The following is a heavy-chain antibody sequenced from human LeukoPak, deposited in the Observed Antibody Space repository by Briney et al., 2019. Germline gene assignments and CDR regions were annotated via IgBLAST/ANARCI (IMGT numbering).Heavy chain of an antibody. CDR3: ANLPRYPITDY. D-gene: IGHD1-14*01. CDR1: GFTFSSYG. CDR2: ISGGGGST. V-gene: IGHV3-23*01. J-gene: IGHJ4*02. Sequence: GGSLRLSCAASGFTFSSYGMSWVRQAPGKGLEWVSTISGGGGSTYYADSVKGRFTISRDNSKNTLYLQVNSLRAEDTAVYYCANLPRYPITDYWGQGTLVTVSS.